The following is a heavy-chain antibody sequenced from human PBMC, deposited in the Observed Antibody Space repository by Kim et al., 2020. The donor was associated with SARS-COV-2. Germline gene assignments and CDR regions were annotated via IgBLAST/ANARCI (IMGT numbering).Heavy chain of an antibody. V-gene: IGHV1-3*01. J-gene: IGHJ4*02. Sequence: ASVKVSCKASGYTFTSYAFHWVRQAPRQGLEWMGWIDADNGNTKYSQKFQGRVTITRDTSASTAYMELSSLRSEDTAVYYCARNEDYWGQGTLVTVSS. CDR1: GYTFTSYA. CDR2: IDADNGNT. CDR3: ARNEDY.